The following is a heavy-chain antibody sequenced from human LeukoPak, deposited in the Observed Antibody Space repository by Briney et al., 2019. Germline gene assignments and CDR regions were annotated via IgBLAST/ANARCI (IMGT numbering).Heavy chain of an antibody. Sequence: SETLSLTCTVSGGSISSYYWSWIRQPPGKGLEWIGYIYYSGSTNYNPSLKSRVTISVDTSKNQFSLKLSSVTAADTAVYCCARAGGYDFWSGPPYYYYYGMDVWGQGTTVTVSS. V-gene: IGHV4-59*01. D-gene: IGHD3-3*01. CDR1: GGSISSYY. J-gene: IGHJ6*02. CDR3: ARAGGYDFWSGPPYYYYYGMDV. CDR2: IYYSGST.